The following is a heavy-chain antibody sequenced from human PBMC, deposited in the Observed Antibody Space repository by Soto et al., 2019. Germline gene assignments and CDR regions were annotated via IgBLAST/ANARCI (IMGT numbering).Heavy chain of an antibody. CDR2: IYYSGST. CDR3: ARHLIHYYGSGSYQYYFDY. J-gene: IGHJ4*02. D-gene: IGHD3-10*01. V-gene: IGHV4-59*08. CDR1: GGSISSYY. Sequence: SETLSLTCTVSGGSISSYYWSWIRQPPGKGLEWIGYIYYSGSTNYNPSLKSRVTISVDTSKNQFSLKLSSVTAADTAVYYCARHLIHYYGSGSYQYYFDYWGQGTLVTVSS.